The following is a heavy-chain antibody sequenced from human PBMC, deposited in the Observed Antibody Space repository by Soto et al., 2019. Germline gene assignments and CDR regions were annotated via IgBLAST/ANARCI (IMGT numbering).Heavy chain of an antibody. CDR2: IYYSGST. D-gene: IGHD3-22*01. CDR3: ARWKITVDYYDSSGFDS. Sequence: PSETLSLTCTVSDGSISSYFWSWIRQPPGKGLEWIGYIYYSGSTNYNPSLKSRVTISVDTSKNQFSLNLSSVTAADTAVYYCARWKITVDYYDSSGFDSWGQGTLVTVSS. CDR1: DGSISSYF. J-gene: IGHJ4*02. V-gene: IGHV4-59*01.